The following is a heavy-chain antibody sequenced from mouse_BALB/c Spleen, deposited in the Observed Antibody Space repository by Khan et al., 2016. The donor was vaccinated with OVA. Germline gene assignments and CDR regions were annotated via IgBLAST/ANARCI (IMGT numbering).Heavy chain of an antibody. CDR2: IYPGSGST. J-gene: IGHJ3*01. V-gene: IGHV1S22*01. CDR3: TRWRYWFAY. CDR1: GYTFTSYW. D-gene: IGHD2-14*01. Sequence: LQQSGSELVRPGASVKLSCKASGYTFTSYWMHWVKQRPGQGLEWIGDIYPGSGSTNYDEKFKSKATLTVDTSSSTAYMQLSSPTSEDSAVYYCTRWRYWFAYWGQGTLVTVSA.